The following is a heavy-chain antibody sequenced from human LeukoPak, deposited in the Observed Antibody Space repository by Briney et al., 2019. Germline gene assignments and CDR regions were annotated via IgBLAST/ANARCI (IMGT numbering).Heavy chain of an antibody. J-gene: IGHJ6*03. Sequence: ASVKGSCKASGYTFTGYYVHWVRQAPGQGLEWRGWINPNSGVTNSAQKLQGRHTMTRGTYISTAYMELSRLRPDDTAVYYCARGATPSYYYYYYYYMDVWGKGTTVTVSS. CDR3: ARGATPSYYYYYYYYMDV. D-gene: IGHD3-10*01. CDR1: GYTFTGYY. CDR2: INPNSGVT. V-gene: IGHV1-2*02.